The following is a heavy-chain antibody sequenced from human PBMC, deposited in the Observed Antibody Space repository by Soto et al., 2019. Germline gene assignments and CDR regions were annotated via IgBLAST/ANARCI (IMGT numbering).Heavy chain of an antibody. D-gene: IGHD3-9*01. V-gene: IGHV1-2*04. J-gene: IGHJ4*02. CDR1: GFTFSGYT. Sequence: ASVKVSCKASGFTFSGYTIHWVRQAPGQGLEWMGWINPNSGGTNYAQKFQGWVTMTRDTSISTAYMELSRLRSDDTAVHYCARADILTGYYDYWGQGTLVTVSS. CDR2: INPNSGGT. CDR3: ARADILTGYYDY.